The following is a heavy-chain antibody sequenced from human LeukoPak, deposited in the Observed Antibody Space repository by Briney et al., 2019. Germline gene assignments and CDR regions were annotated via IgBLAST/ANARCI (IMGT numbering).Heavy chain of an antibody. Sequence: SETLSLTCAVSGGSISSSNWWSWVRQPPGKGLEWIGEIYHSGSTNYNPSLKSRVTISVDKSKNQFPLKLSSVTAADTAVYYCARVFHRAATFRLLIWFDPWGQGTLVTVSS. V-gene: IGHV4-4*02. CDR1: GGSISSSNW. D-gene: IGHD2-15*01. J-gene: IGHJ5*02. CDR2: IYHSGST. CDR3: ARVFHRAATFRLLIWFDP.